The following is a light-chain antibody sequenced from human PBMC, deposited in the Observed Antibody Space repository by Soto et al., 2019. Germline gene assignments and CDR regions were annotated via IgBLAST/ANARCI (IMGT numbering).Light chain of an antibody. CDR1: NSNIGTNT. CDR2: SSN. J-gene: IGLJ1*01. CDR3: AAWDDSMNGYV. Sequence: QSVLTQPPSASGTPGQRVTISCSGSNSNIGTNTVNWYQHLPGTAPKLLMYSSNQRPSGVPDRFSGSKSGTSASLAISGLRSEDEDDYYCAAWDDSMNGYVFGTGTKVTVL. V-gene: IGLV1-44*01.